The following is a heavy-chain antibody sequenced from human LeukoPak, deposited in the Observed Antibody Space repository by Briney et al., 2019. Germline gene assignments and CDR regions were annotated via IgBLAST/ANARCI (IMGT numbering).Heavy chain of an antibody. CDR3: ARDPNRGGAPDGPHSINTAMAPRPYYFDY. Sequence: GRSLRLSCAASGFTFSSYAMHWVRQAPGKGLERVAVISYDGSNKYYADSVKGRFTISRDNSKNTLYLQMSSLRAEDTAVYYCARDPNRGGAPDGPHSINTAMAPRPYYFDYWGQGTLVTVSS. J-gene: IGHJ4*02. CDR1: GFTFSSYA. D-gene: IGHD5-18*01. V-gene: IGHV3-30-3*01. CDR2: ISYDGSNK.